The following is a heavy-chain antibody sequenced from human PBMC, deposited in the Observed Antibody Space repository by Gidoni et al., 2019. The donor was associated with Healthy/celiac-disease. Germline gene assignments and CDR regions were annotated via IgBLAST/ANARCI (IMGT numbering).Heavy chain of an antibody. J-gene: IGHJ4*02. CDR2: ISSSSSYI. D-gene: IGHD3-22*01. CDR3: ARNYYDSSGYLYYFDY. Sequence: EVQLVESGGGLVKPGGSLRLSCAASGFPFSSYSMNWVRQAPGKGLEWVSSISSSSSYIYYADSVKGRFTISRDNAKNSLYLQMNSLRAEDTAVYYCARNYYDSSGYLYYFDYWGQGTLVTVSS. CDR1: GFPFSSYS. V-gene: IGHV3-21*01.